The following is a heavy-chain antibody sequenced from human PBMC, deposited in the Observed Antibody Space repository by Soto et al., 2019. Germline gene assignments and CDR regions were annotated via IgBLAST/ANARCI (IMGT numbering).Heavy chain of an antibody. CDR2: ISSSSSTI. CDR3: ARAGGYYGSGSSYYYGMDV. Sequence: EVQLVESGGGLVQPGGSLRLSCAASGFTFSSYIMNWVRQAPGKGLEWVSYISSSSSTIYYADSVKGLFTISRENAKNSLYLQMNSLRDEDTAVYYCARAGGYYGSGSSYYYGMDVWGQGTTVTVSS. J-gene: IGHJ6*02. V-gene: IGHV3-48*02. CDR1: GFTFSSYI. D-gene: IGHD3-10*01.